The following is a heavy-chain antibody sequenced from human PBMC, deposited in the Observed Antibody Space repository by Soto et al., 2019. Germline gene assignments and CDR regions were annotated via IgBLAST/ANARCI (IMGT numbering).Heavy chain of an antibody. Sequence: GSLRLSCAASGFTFSSYWMHWVRQAPGKGLVWVSRIKSDGSSTSYADSVKGRFTISRDNAKNTLFLQMNSLRAEDTAVYHCAREEARVYPYWGQGTLVTVSS. J-gene: IGHJ4*02. CDR1: GFTFSSYW. V-gene: IGHV3-74*01. CDR2: IKSDGSST. CDR3: AREEARVYPY.